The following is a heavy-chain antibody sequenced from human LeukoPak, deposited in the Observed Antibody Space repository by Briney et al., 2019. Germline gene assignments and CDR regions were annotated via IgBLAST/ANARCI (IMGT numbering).Heavy chain of an antibody. CDR3: ARHESSGYYYYPDY. D-gene: IGHD3-22*01. CDR2: IYPGDSDT. Sequence: GESLRISCKGFGYKFTDYWIGWVRQMPGKGLEWMGIIYPGDSDTRYSPSFQGQVTISADKSISTAYLQWSSLKASDTAMYYCARHESSGYYYYPDYWGQGTLVTVSS. CDR1: GYKFTDYW. V-gene: IGHV5-51*01. J-gene: IGHJ4*02.